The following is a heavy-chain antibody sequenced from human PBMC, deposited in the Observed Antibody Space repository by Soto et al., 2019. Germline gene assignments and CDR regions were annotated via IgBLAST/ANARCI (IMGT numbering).Heavy chain of an antibody. CDR2: IKEDGSEK. Sequence: GGSLRLSCAASGFTFSTFWMSWVRQAPGKGLEWVANIKEDGSEKYYVDSVKGRFTISRDNAKNSLYLQMDSLRAEDTAMYYCARARYMDVWGTGTTVTVSS. CDR3: ARARYMDV. V-gene: IGHV3-7*01. CDR1: GFTFSTFW. J-gene: IGHJ6*03.